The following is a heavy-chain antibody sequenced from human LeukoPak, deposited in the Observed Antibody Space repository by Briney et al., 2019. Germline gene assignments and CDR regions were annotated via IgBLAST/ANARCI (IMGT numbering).Heavy chain of an antibody. CDR1: GFTFSSYA. Sequence: GGSLRLSCAASGFTFSSYAMHWVRQAPGKGLEWVSIISTSGSDTFYADSVKGRFTISRDNFKNILSLQMNRLRVEDTAVYYCAKGRALVSGRTYYFDSWGQGALVTVSS. V-gene: IGHV3-23*01. CDR3: AKGRALVSGRTYYFDS. CDR2: ISTSGSDT. D-gene: IGHD6-19*01. J-gene: IGHJ4*02.